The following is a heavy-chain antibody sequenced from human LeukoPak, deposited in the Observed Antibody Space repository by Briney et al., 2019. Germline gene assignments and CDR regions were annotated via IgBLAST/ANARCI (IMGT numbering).Heavy chain of an antibody. CDR3: ARVPFNSSSWYTFDY. D-gene: IGHD6-13*01. V-gene: IGHV4-4*07. CDR2: IYTSGST. J-gene: IGHJ4*02. CDR1: GGSISSYY. Sequence: SETLPLTCTVSGGSISSYYWSWIRQPAGKGLEWIGRIYTSGSTNYNPSLKSRVTMSVDTSKNQFSLKLSSVTAADTAVYYCARVPFNSSSWYTFDYWGQGTLVTVSS.